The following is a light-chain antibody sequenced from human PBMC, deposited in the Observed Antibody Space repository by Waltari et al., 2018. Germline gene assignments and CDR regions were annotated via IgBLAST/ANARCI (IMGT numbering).Light chain of an antibody. V-gene: IGKV1-5*03. CDR3: QKLNSYPL. CDR1: QSVNSW. Sequence: DIQITQSPSTLSASVGDRVSITCRASQSVNSWLAWYQQKPGKAPKFLIYKASILESGVPSRFSGSGSGTEFTLTISNLQPDDFATYYCQKLNSYPLFGQGTKLESK. CDR2: KAS. J-gene: IGKJ2*01.